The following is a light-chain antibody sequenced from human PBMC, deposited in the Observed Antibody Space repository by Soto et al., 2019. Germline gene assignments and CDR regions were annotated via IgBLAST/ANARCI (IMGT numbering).Light chain of an antibody. CDR2: EVT. J-gene: IGLJ1*01. Sequence: QSVLTQPPSASGSPGQSVTISCTGTSSDVGGYNYVSWYQQHPGKAPKLMIYEVTKRPSGVPDRFSGSKSGNTASLTVSGLLPEDEADYYCCSYAGSSTDVFGTGTKVTVL. CDR3: CSYAGSSTDV. CDR1: SSDVGGYNY. V-gene: IGLV2-8*01.